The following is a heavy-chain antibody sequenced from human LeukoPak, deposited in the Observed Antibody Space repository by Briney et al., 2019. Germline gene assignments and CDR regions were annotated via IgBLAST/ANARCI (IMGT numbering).Heavy chain of an antibody. CDR2: IYHSGST. CDR3: ARGSSSWYYFDY. J-gene: IGHJ4*02. D-gene: IGHD6-13*01. CDR1: VYSISSGYY. V-gene: IGHV4-38-2*01. Sequence: SDTVSLTXAVCVYSISSGYYWGWIRHPPGKGLEWSGSIYHSGSTYYYPSLKSRVTISVDTSKNQFSLKLSSVTAADTAVYYCARGSSSWYYFDYWGQGTLVTVSS.